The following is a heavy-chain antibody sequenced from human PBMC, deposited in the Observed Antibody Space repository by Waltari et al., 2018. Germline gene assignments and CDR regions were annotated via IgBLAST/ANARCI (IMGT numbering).Heavy chain of an antibody. CDR1: GFPFSDYF. J-gene: IGHJ4*02. D-gene: IGHD6-19*01. CDR2: IKANGSQK. Sequence: VQLVESGGGLVQRGGSLRLSCVASGFPFSDYFMTWVRQAPGKGLEWVAGIKANGSQKDYVDSVKGRFTMSRDNAENSLFLQMDSLGAEDTAVYFCARGRYAGGWYPDYFDYWGQGTLVTVSP. CDR3: ARGRYAGGWYPDYFDY. V-gene: IGHV3-7*04.